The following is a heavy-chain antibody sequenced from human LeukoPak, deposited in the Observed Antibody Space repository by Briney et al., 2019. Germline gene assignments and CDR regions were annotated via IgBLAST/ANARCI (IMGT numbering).Heavy chain of an antibody. J-gene: IGHJ4*02. CDR2: IIPIFGTA. Sequence: ASVKVSCKASGGTFSSYAASWVRQAPGQGLEWVGGIIPIFGTANYAQKFQGRVTITADESTSTAYMELSSLRSEDTAVYYCARGPIAAAGTNLDYWGRGTLVTVSS. CDR1: GGTFSSYA. CDR3: ARGPIAAAGTNLDY. V-gene: IGHV1-69*13. D-gene: IGHD6-13*01.